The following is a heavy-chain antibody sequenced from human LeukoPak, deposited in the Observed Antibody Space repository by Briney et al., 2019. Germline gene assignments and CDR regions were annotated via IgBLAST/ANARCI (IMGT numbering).Heavy chain of an antibody. D-gene: IGHD3-3*01. Sequence: GGSLKLSCAASGFTFSSYAMSWVRQAPGQGLEWVSAISRSGGSTYYADSVKGRFTISRDNSKNTPYLQMNSLRSEDTAVYYCAKDREDTIFGVVNPFDYWGQGTLVTVSS. J-gene: IGHJ4*02. CDR1: GFTFSSYA. CDR2: ISRSGGST. CDR3: AKDREDTIFGVVNPFDY. V-gene: IGHV3-23*01.